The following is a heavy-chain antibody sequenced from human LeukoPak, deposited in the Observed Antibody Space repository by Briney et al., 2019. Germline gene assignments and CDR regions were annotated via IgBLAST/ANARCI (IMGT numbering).Heavy chain of an antibody. V-gene: IGHV4-4*07. Sequence: SETLSLTCTVSGGSISSYYWSWIRQPAGKGLEWIGRIYTSGSTNYNPSLKSRVTMSVDTSKNQFSLKLSSVTAADTAVYYCATSRVLLWFGELLQWGFHYWGQGALVTVSS. CDR2: IYTSGST. CDR1: GGSISSYY. CDR3: ATSRVLLWFGELLQWGFHY. J-gene: IGHJ4*02. D-gene: IGHD3-10*01.